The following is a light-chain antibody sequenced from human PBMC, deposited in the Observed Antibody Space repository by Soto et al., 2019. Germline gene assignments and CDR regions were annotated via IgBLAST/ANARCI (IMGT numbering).Light chain of an antibody. CDR3: QQYYGGWT. Sequence: DIQMTQSPSTLSASVGDRVTITCRASQSISGWLAWYQQKPGKAPKLLIYQASTLVSGVPSRFSGSGSGTEFTLTVSSLQADDFATYHCQQYYGGWTFGQGTKVDIK. J-gene: IGKJ1*01. CDR2: QAS. CDR1: QSISGW. V-gene: IGKV1-5*03.